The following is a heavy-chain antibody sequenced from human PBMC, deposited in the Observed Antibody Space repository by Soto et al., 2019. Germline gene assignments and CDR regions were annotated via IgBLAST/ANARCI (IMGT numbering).Heavy chain of an antibody. CDR3: ARQIYDSDTGPNFQYYFDS. CDR2: IDPSDSQT. CDR1: GYSFAVYC. D-gene: IGHD3-22*01. V-gene: IGHV5-10-1*01. Sequence: PGESLKISCKGSGYSFAVYCITLVLQKPGKGLEWMWRIDPSDSQTYYSPSFRGHVTISATKSITTVFLQWSSLRASDTAMYYCARQIYDSDTGPNFQYYFDSWGQGTPVTVSS. J-gene: IGHJ4*02.